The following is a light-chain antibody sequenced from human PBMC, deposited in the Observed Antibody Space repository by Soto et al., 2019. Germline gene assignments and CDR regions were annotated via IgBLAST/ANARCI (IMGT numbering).Light chain of an antibody. J-gene: IGLJ1*01. V-gene: IGLV2-8*01. CDR3: SSFAGINTLYV. CDR1: SSDFGGYNS. CDR2: EVY. Sequence: QSVLTQPPSASGSLGQSVTISCTGTSSDFGGYNSVSWYQQHPGRAPKLLIYEVYRRPSGVPDRFSGSKSGSSASLTVSGLQAEDEAEYFCSSFAGINTLYVFGTGTKVPVL.